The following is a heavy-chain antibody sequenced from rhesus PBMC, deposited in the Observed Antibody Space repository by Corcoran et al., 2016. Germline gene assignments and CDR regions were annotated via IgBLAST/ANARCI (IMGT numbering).Heavy chain of an antibody. V-gene: IGHV3-16*02. D-gene: IGHD6S26*01. J-gene: IGHJ4*01. Sequence: EVQLVESGGGLVQPGGSLRLSCAASGFTFSNFWMSWVRQAAGKGLDWVGRIKNKACGGPAAYAESVKGICTISRDDSKNTLYLQMNSLKTEDTAVYYCTRGGSGWSGYFDYWGQGVLVTVSS. CDR1: GFTFSNFW. CDR3: TRGGSGWSGYFDY. CDR2: IKNKACGGPA.